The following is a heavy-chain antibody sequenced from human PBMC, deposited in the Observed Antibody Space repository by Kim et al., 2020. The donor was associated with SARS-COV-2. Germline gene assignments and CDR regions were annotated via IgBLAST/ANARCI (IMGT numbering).Heavy chain of an antibody. CDR2: INHSGST. D-gene: IGHD1-7*01. Sequence: SETLSLTCAVYGGSFSGYYWSWIRQPPGKGLEWIGEINHSGSTNYNPSLKSRVTISVDTSKNQFSLKLSSVTAADTAVYYCARLGELTKEGFDYWGQGTLVTVSS. CDR3: ARLGELTKEGFDY. J-gene: IGHJ4*02. CDR1: GGSFSGYY. V-gene: IGHV4-34*01.